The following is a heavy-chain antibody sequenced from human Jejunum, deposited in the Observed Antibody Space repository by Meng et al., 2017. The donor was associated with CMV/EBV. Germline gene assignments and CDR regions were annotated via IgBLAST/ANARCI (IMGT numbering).Heavy chain of an antibody. D-gene: IGHD7-27*01. CDR1: GDSVSSNRAA. Sequence: SGDSVSSNRAAWNWIRPSPSRGLEWLGRTYYRSNWSTDYALSVKSRITISPDTSKNQVSLHLTSLTPEDTAMYYCVRSSTTGGFDPWGQGTLVTVSS. J-gene: IGHJ5*02. CDR2: TYYRSNWST. CDR3: VRSSTTGGFDP. V-gene: IGHV6-1*01.